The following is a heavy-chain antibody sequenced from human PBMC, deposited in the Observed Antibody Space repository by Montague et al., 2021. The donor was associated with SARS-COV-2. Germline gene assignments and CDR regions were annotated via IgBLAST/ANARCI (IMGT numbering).Heavy chain of an antibody. CDR3: ARVSSSWSQDYYYYMDV. V-gene: IGHV2-70*11. J-gene: IGHJ6*03. Sequence: PALVKPTQTLTLTCTFSGFSLSTSGMCVSWIRQPPGKALEWLARIDWDDDKYYSTPLKPRLTISKDTSKNQVVLTMTNMDPVDTATYYCARVSSSWSQDYYYYMDVWGKGTTVTVSS. CDR1: GFSLSTSGMC. CDR2: IDWDDDK. D-gene: IGHD6-13*01.